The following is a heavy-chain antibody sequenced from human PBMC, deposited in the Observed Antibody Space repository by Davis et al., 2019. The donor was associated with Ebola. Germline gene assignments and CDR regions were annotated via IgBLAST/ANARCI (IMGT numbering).Heavy chain of an antibody. CDR1: GYTFTSYG. Sequence: AASVQVSCKASGYTFTSYGISWLRQPPGQGLEWMGWISAFSGNTNYAQKPQGRVTMTTDTSTSTAYMELRSLRSDDTAVYYCARRDYGDYGAFWGQGTLVTVS. V-gene: IGHV1-18*01. CDR3: ARRDYGDYGAF. CDR2: ISAFSGNT. J-gene: IGHJ4*02. D-gene: IGHD4-17*01.